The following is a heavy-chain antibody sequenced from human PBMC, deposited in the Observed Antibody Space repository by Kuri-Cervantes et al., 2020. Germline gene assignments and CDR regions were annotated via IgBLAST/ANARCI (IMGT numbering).Heavy chain of an antibody. CDR1: GYTFTSYA. J-gene: IGHJ2*01. Sequence: ASVKVSCKASGYTFTSYAMNSVRQAPGQGLEWMGWINTNTGNPTYVQGFTGRFVFSLDTSVSTAYLQISSLKAEDTAVYYCARSAGPTYYDILTGYYDWDFDLWGRGTLVTVSS. CDR3: ARSAGPTYYDILTGYYDWDFDL. V-gene: IGHV7-4-1*02. CDR2: INTNTGNP. D-gene: IGHD3-9*01.